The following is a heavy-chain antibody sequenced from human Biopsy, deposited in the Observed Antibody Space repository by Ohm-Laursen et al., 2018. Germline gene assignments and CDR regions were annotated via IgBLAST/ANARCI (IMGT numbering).Heavy chain of an antibody. CDR3: ARDGKRWDYSTYFSWHFDL. D-gene: IGHD4-11*01. CDR1: GFTVSSNY. J-gene: IGHJ2*01. CDR2: IYSGGST. V-gene: IGHV3-53*05. Sequence: SLRLSCSASGFTVSSNYMSWVRQAPGKGLEWVSVIYSGGSTYYADSVKGRFIISRDNPKNTVDLQMNSLRAEDTAVYFCARDGKRWDYSTYFSWHFDLWGRGTLVTVSS.